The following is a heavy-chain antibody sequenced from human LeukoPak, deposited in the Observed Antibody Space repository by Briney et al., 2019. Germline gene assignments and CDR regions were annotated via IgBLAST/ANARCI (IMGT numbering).Heavy chain of an antibody. CDR2: IYPGDSDT. CDR1: GYSLTSYW. D-gene: IGHD2-2*02. V-gene: IGHV5-51*01. CDR3: ARTGYCSSTSCYSDY. J-gene: IGHJ4*02. Sequence: GESLKISCKGSGYSLTSYWIGWVRQMPGKGLEWMGIIYPGDSDTRYSPSFQGQVTISADKSISTAYLQWSSLKASDTAMYYCARTGYCSSTSCYSDYWGQGTLVTVSS.